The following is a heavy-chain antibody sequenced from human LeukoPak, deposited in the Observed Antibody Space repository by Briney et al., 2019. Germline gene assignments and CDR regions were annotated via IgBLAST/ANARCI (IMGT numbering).Heavy chain of an antibody. CDR1: GFTFSNYG. CDR2: IHYDGTNK. Sequence: PGGSLRLSCAASGFTFSNYGMHWVRQAPGKGLEWVAFIHYDGTNKYYADSVKGRFTFSRDNSKNTLYLQMNSLRAEDTAVYYCARHIPGGNNFFDSWGQGTLVTVSS. CDR3: ARHIPGGNNFFDS. J-gene: IGHJ4*02. V-gene: IGHV3-30*02. D-gene: IGHD3-16*01.